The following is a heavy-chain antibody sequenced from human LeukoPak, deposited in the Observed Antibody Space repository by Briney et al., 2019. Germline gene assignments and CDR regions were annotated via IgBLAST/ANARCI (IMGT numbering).Heavy chain of an antibody. CDR3: ADVDRGDY. J-gene: IGHJ4*02. CDR2: INPHSGGT. CDR1: VYTFTCYY. V-gene: IGHV1-2*02. D-gene: IGHD3-22*01. Sequence: GASLKVSFKASVYTFTCYYMHWVRQAPGQGLEWMGWINPHSGGTNNAHKYQGRVTMTSDTTISTACMEESRVRSYDTAVYYCADVDRGDYWGQGTLVTVSS.